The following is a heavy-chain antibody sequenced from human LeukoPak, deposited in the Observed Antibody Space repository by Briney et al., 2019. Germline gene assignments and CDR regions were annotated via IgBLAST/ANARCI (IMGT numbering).Heavy chain of an antibody. CDR3: ARGYYGSGSYYIDY. D-gene: IGHD3-10*01. CDR1: GFTFSSYD. Sequence: GGSLRLSCAASGFTFSSYDMHWVRQATGKGLEWVSAIGTAGDTYYPGSVKGRFTISRENAKNSLYLQMNSLRAGDTAVYYCARGYYGSGSYYIDYWGQGTLVTVSS. CDR2: IGTAGDT. V-gene: IGHV3-13*01. J-gene: IGHJ4*02.